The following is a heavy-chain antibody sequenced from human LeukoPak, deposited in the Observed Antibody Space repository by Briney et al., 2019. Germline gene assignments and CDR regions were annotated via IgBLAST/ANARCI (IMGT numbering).Heavy chain of an antibody. CDR2: ISKSGDGT. D-gene: IGHD4-23*01. V-gene: IGHV3-23*01. CDR3: VKDELAVGIFDY. CDR1: GFTFSSYG. Sequence: GGSLRLSCAASGFTFSSYGMHWVRQAPGKGLEWVSAISKSGDGTYYADSVKGRFAISRDNSKNTFYLQMNSLRAEDSAVYFCVKDELAVGIFDYWGQGTLVTVSS. J-gene: IGHJ4*02.